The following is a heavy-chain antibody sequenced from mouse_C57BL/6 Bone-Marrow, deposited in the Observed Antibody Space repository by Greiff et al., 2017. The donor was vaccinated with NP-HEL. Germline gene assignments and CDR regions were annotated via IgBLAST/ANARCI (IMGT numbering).Heavy chain of an antibody. CDR3: ARQDYSWFAY. V-gene: IGHV5-12*01. J-gene: IGHJ3*01. CDR1: GFTFSDYY. CDR2: ISNGGGST. Sequence: EVKLMESGGGLVQPGGSLSLSCAASGFTFSDYYMYWVRQTPEKRLEWVAYISNGGGSTYYPDTVKGRFTISRDNAKNTLYLQMSRLKSEDTAMYYCARQDYSWFAYWGQGTLVTVSA. D-gene: IGHD2-13*01.